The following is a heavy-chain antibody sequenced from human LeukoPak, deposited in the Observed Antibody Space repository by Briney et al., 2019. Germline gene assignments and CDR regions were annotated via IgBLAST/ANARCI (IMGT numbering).Heavy chain of an antibody. CDR2: ISANNGDT. D-gene: IGHD2-15*01. CDR1: GYTFTRYG. V-gene: IGHV1-18*01. Sequence: GASVKVSCKASGYTFTRYGISWVRQAPGQGLEWMGWISANNGDTNSAQKFQDRVTMTTDTSTSTAYMELRSLRSDDTAVYYYARDFFHGHCAGLSCFLLDYWGQGSLVTVSS. CDR3: ARDFFHGHCAGLSCFLLDY. J-gene: IGHJ4*02.